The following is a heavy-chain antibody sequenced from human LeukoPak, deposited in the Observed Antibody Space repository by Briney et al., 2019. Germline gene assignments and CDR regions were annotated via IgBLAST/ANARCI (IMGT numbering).Heavy chain of an antibody. CDR1: DGSIRTYY. Sequence: KPSETLSLTCSVSDGSIRTYYWSWIRQSPGQGLEWIGNIYYRGDINYNPSLKSRVIISIDTSKNQFSLKVTSLTAADTAVYYCARASATNFAPLFDYWGQGTLVTVSS. V-gene: IGHV4-59*01. CDR2: IYYRGDI. CDR3: ARASATNFAPLFDY. D-gene: IGHD3-9*01. J-gene: IGHJ4*02.